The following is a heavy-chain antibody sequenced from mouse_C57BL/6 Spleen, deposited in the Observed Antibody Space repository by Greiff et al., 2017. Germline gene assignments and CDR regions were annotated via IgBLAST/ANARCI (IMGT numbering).Heavy chain of an antibody. V-gene: IGHV1-78*01. J-gene: IGHJ3*01. CDR1: GYTFTDHT. Sequence: VQLQQSDAELVKPGASVKISCKVSGYTFTDHTIHWMKQRPEQGLEWIGYIYPRDGSTKYNEKFKGKATLTADKSSSTAYMQLNSLTSEDSAVYFWARERTYYYGSSPAWFAYWGQGTLVTVSA. CDR2: IYPRDGST. CDR3: ARERTYYYGSSPAWFAY. D-gene: IGHD1-1*01.